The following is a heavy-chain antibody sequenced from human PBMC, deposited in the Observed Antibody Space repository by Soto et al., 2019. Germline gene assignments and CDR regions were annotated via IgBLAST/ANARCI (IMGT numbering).Heavy chain of an antibody. CDR2: INPSGGST. J-gene: IGHJ3*02. CDR1: GGTFSSYA. CDR3: ARDLNPVLYYYDSIGYSDAFDI. Sequence: ASVKVSCKASGGTFSSYAISWVRQAPGQGLEWMGIINPSGGSTSYAQKFQGRVTMTRNTSTSTVYMELSSLRSEDTAVYYCARDLNPVLYYYDSIGYSDAFDIWGQGTMVTVSS. V-gene: IGHV1-46*01. D-gene: IGHD3-22*01.